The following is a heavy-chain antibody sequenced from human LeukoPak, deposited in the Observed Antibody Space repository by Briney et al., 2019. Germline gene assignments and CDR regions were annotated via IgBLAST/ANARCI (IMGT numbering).Heavy chain of an antibody. CDR1: GGSFSGYY. Sequence: SETLSLTCAVYGGSFSGYYWSWIRQPPGKGLEWIGYIYYSGSTNYNPSLKSRVTISVDTSKNQFSLRLSSVTAADTAVYYCARRPAADGMDVWGQGTTVTVSS. J-gene: IGHJ6*02. CDR3: ARRPAADGMDV. CDR2: IYYSGST. D-gene: IGHD2-2*01. V-gene: IGHV4-59*01.